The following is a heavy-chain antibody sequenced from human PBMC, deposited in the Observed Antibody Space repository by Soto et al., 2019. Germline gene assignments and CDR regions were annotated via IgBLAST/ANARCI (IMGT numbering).Heavy chain of an antibody. CDR1: GFTFSSYE. CDR2: ISSSGSPI. CDR3: AREVRGIIAFDI. J-gene: IGHJ3*02. Sequence: GGSLRLSCAASGFTFSSYEMNWVRQAPGKGLEWVSYISSSGSPIYYAESVKGRFTISRDNAKNSLYLQMNSLRAEDTAVYYCAREVRGIIAFDIWGQGTMVTVSS. D-gene: IGHD3-10*01. V-gene: IGHV3-48*03.